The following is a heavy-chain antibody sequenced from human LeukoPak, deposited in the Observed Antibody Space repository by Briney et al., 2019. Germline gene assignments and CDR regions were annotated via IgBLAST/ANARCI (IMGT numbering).Heavy chain of an antibody. D-gene: IGHD3-10*02. V-gene: IGHV3-48*03. CDR2: ISRSGSTI. CDR3: AELGITMIGGV. Sequence: PGGSLRLSCAASGFTFSSCEMNWVRQAPGKGVEGVSYISRSGSTIYYADSVKGRFTISRDNAKNSLYLQMNSLRAEDTAVYYCAELGITMIGGVWGKGTTVTISS. CDR1: GFTFSSCE. J-gene: IGHJ6*04.